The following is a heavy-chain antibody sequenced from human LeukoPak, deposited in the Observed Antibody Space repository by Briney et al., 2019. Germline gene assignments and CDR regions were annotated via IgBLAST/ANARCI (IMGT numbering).Heavy chain of an antibody. CDR2: ITSSSSTI. J-gene: IGHJ5*02. CDR1: GFIFSSYS. D-gene: IGHD3-9*01. V-gene: IGHV3-48*01. Sequence: PGGSLRLSCTASGFIFSSYSMSWVRQAPGKGLEWVSYITSSSSTIYYADSVRGRFTISRDSAKNSLYLQMSSLRAEDTAVYYCARLTGYSSESWFDPWGQGTLVTVSS. CDR3: ARLTGYSSESWFDP.